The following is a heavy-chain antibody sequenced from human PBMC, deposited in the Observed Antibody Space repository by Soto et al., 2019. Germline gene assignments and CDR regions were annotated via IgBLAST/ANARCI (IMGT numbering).Heavy chain of an antibody. CDR1: GYTFINYG. CDR3: ARAGGSSGLDWCDP. Sequence: QVQLVQSGVEVKKPGASVKVSCKASGYTFINYGISWVRQAPGQGLEWVAWISTYNGNTNYAQKFQGRVTMTTDTSRRTAYVELRSLRSDEAAMYYCARAGGSSGLDWCDPWGQGTLVTVSS. J-gene: IGHJ5*02. CDR2: ISTYNGNT. D-gene: IGHD2-15*01. V-gene: IGHV1-18*01.